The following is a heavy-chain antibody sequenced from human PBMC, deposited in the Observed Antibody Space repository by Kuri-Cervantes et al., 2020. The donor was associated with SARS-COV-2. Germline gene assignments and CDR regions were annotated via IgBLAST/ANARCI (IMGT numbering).Heavy chain of an antibody. CDR3: AREVYCNGGSCYGDNWFDP. CDR2: TYYRCKWYN. V-gene: IGHV6-1*01. D-gene: IGHD2-15*01. Sequence: SETLSLTCAISGDSVSNNIGAWNWIRQSPERGLEWLGRTYYRCKWYNDYATSVQSRISINPDTSKNQFSLHLKSVTPEDTAVYYCAREVYCNGGSCYGDNWFDPWGQGTLVTVSS. J-gene: IGHJ5*02. CDR1: GDSVSNNIGA.